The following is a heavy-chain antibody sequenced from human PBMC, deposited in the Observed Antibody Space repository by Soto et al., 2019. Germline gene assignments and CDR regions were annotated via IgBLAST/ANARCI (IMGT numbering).Heavy chain of an antibody. Sequence: GGSLRLSCAASGFTFSTYTMNWVRQAPGKGLEWVSSISSTGTSMSYAESVKGRFTISRDNANNSLFLQMNSLTAEDTAVYYCAREVRRGWFDPWGQGTLVTVSS. CDR2: ISSTGTSM. CDR1: GFTFSTYT. CDR3: AREVRRGWFDP. J-gene: IGHJ5*02. V-gene: IGHV3-21*01.